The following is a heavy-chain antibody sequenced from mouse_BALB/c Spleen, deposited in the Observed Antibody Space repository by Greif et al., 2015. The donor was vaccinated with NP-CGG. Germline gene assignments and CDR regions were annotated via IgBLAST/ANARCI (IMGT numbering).Heavy chain of an antibody. D-gene: IGHD2-1*01. CDR3: ARRGGNYDYYAMDY. Sequence: EVQGVESGGGLVQPGGSRKLSCAASGFTFSSFGMHWVRQAPEKGLEWVAYISSGSSTIYYADTVKGRFTISRDNPKNTLFLQMTSLRSEDTAMYYCARRGGNYDYYAMDYWGQGTSVTVSS. J-gene: IGHJ4*01. CDR1: GFTFSSFG. CDR2: ISSGSSTI. V-gene: IGHV5-17*02.